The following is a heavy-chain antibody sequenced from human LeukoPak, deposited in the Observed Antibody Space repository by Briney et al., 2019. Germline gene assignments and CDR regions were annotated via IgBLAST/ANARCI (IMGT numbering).Heavy chain of an antibody. J-gene: IGHJ4*02. V-gene: IGHV1-18*01. D-gene: IGHD2-2*02. CDR3: AGEYCSSASCYMIDC. CDR2: ISAYNGNT. CDR1: GYTFITYG. Sequence: ASVKVSCKASGYTFITYGISWVRQAPGQGLEWMGWISAYNGNTNYAQKLQGRVTMTTDTSTSTAYMELRSLRSDDTAVYYCAGEYCSSASCYMIDCWGQGTLVTVSS.